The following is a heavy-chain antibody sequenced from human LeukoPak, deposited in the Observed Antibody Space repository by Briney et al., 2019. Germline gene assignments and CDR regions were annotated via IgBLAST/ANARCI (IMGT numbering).Heavy chain of an antibody. J-gene: IGHJ4*02. D-gene: IGHD2-2*01. Sequence: PGGSLRLSCAASGFTFSSYAMHWVRQAPGKGLEWVAVISYDGSNKYYADSVKGRFTISRDNSKNTLYLQMSSLRAEDTAVYYCASTQSPGVVVPAAIDDYWGQGTLVTVSS. V-gene: IGHV3-30-3*01. CDR1: GFTFSSYA. CDR3: ASTQSPGVVVPAAIDDY. CDR2: ISYDGSNK.